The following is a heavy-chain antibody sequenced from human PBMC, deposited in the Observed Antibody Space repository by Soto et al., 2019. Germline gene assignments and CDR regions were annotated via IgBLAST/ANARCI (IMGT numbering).Heavy chain of an antibody. CDR3: AREGRYCSSTSCYWVAFFDP. J-gene: IGHJ5*02. CDR2: ISSSGSTI. D-gene: IGHD2-2*01. V-gene: IGHV3-48*03. CDR1: GFTFSSYE. Sequence: PGGSLRLSCAASGFTFSSYEMNWVRQAPGKGLEWVSYISSSGSTIYYADSVKGRFTISRDNAKNSLYLQMNSLRAEDTAVYYCAREGRYCSSTSCYWVAFFDPWGQGTLVTVSS.